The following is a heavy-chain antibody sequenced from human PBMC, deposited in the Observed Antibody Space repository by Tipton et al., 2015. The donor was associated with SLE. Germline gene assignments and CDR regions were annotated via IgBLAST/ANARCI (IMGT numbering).Heavy chain of an antibody. CDR1: GFTFSSYS. Sequence: SLRLSCTASGFTFSSYSMKWVRQAPGKGLEWVSSISSDSSTIFYADSVKGRFTISRDNAKKSLYLQMNSLRAEDMAVYYCARRRWDSRLVLALDIWGQGTMVTVSS. J-gene: IGHJ3*02. CDR3: ARRRWDSRLVLALDI. D-gene: IGHD6-13*01. CDR2: ISSDSSTI. V-gene: IGHV3-21*01.